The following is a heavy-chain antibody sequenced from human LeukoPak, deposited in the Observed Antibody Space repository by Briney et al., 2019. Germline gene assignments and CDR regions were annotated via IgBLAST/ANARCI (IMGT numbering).Heavy chain of an antibody. CDR3: ARVARPRRNWFDP. V-gene: IGHV1-8*01. D-gene: IGHD5-12*01. CDR2: MNPNSGNT. J-gene: IGHJ5*02. CDR1: GYTFTSYD. Sequence: ASVKVSCKAFGYTFTSYDINWVRQATGQGLEWMGWMNPNSGNTGYAQKFQGRVTMTRNTSISTAYMELSSLRSEDTAVYYCARVARPRRNWFDPWGQGTLVTVSS.